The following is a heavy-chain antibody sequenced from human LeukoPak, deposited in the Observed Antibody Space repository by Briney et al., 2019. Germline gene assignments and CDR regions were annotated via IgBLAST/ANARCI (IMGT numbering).Heavy chain of an antibody. CDR1: GYTFTSYT. D-gene: IGHD4-17*01. CDR3: ARLKATVSIHAYFDS. Sequence: ASVKVSCKASGYTFTSYTISWVRQAPGQGLEWMGWISAYSGNTNYAQKLQGRVTMTTDTSTNTAYMDLRSLRSDDTAVYYCARLKATVSIHAYFDSWGQGTLVTVSS. CDR2: ISAYSGNT. J-gene: IGHJ4*02. V-gene: IGHV1-18*01.